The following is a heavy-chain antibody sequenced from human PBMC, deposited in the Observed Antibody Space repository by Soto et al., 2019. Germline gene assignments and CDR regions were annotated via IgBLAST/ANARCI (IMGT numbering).Heavy chain of an antibody. CDR3: ARRGVSGSDWYAY. Sequence: GESLKISCKGCGDSFTSYWITWLRQMPGKGLEWMGRIDPSDSYTNYSPSFQGHVSISADKSNSTAYLQWNTLKASDTGMYYCARRGVSGSDWYAYWGQGTLVTVSS. D-gene: IGHD6-19*01. CDR2: IDPSDSYT. CDR1: GDSFTSYW. V-gene: IGHV5-10-1*01. J-gene: IGHJ4*02.